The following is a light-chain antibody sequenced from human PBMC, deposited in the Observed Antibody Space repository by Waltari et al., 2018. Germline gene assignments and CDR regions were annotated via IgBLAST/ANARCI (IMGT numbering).Light chain of an antibody. Sequence: EIVLTQSPATLSLSPGERATLSCRASQSVGTYLAWYQQKPGQAPRLVIYDVSNRATGIPARFSGSGSGTDFTLTISSLEPEDFAVYYCQQRRSWPPLTFGGGTKVEVK. CDR3: QQRRSWPPLT. CDR2: DVS. V-gene: IGKV3-11*01. J-gene: IGKJ4*01. CDR1: QSVGTY.